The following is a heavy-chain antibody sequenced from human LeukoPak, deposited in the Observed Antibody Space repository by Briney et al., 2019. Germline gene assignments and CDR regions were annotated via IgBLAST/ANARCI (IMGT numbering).Heavy chain of an antibody. D-gene: IGHD3-22*01. V-gene: IGHV4-59*01. CDR2: IYYSGST. CDR1: GGSISSYC. CDR3: ASVNYYDSSGYYLKGAFDV. Sequence: PSETLSLTCTVSGGSISSYCWSWIRQPPGKGLEWIGNIYYSGSTNYNPSLKSRVTISVDTSKNQFSLQLSSVTAADTAVYYCASVNYYDSSGYYLKGAFDVGGGGTMVTVSS. J-gene: IGHJ3*01.